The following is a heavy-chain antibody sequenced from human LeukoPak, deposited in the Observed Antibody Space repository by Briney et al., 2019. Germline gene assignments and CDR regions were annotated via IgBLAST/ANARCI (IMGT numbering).Heavy chain of an antibody. CDR1: GFTFSGYS. J-gene: IGHJ3*02. V-gene: IGHV3-7*05. CDR2: IKQDGSEK. D-gene: IGHD3-9*01. CDR3: ARGRTYFDLLTGYSGVAFDI. Sequence: AGGSLRLSCAASGFTFSGYSMSWVRQAPGKGLEWVANIKQDGSEKYSVDSLKGRFTISRDNAKNSLYLQLNSLRAEDTAVYFCARGRTYFDLLTGYSGVAFDIWGQGTMVTVSS.